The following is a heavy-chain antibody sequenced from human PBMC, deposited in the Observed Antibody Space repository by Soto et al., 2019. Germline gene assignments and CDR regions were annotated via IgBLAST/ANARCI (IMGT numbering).Heavy chain of an antibody. Sequence: QVQLVQSGAEVKKPGASVKVSCKASGYTFTSYDINWVRQATGQGLEWLGWMNPNSGNTGYAQKFQGRVTMTRNTSISTAYMELSSLRSEDTAVYYCARSAITMIAYNWFDPWGQGTLVTVSS. J-gene: IGHJ5*02. CDR3: ARSAITMIAYNWFDP. CDR1: GYTFTSYD. CDR2: MNPNSGNT. D-gene: IGHD3-22*01. V-gene: IGHV1-8*01.